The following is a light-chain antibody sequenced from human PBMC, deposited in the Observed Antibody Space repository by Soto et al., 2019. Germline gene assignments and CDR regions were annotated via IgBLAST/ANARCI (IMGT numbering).Light chain of an antibody. V-gene: IGKV1-27*01. CDR3: QNYNSAPGT. J-gene: IGKJ1*01. Sequence: DIQMTQSPSSLSASVGDRATITCRASQGISNYLAWYQQKPGKVPKVLIYAASTLQSAVPSRFSGSGSETDFALTISSLQPENVAAYYCQNYNSAPGTFGQGTKVEIK. CDR2: AAS. CDR1: QGISNY.